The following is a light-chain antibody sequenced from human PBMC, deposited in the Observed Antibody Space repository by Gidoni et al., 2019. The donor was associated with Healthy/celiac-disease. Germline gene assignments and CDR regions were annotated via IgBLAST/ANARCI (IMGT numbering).Light chain of an antibody. J-gene: IGKJ5*01. CDR1: QGISNY. Sequence: DIQMTQSPSSLSASVGDRVTITCRASQGISNYLAWYQQKPVKVPKLLIYAASTLQSGVPSRFSGSVSGTDFTLTISSLQPEDVATYYCQKYKSAPPVTFGQGTRLEIK. CDR2: AAS. V-gene: IGKV1-27*01. CDR3: QKYKSAPPVT.